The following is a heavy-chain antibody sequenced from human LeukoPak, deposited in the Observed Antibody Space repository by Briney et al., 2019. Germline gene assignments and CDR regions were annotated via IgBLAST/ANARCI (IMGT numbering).Heavy chain of an antibody. J-gene: IGHJ3*02. Sequence: GASVKVSCKASGYTFTGYYMHWVRQAPGQGLEWMGWINPNSGGTNYAQKLQGRVTMTRDTSISTAYMELSRLRSDDTAVYYCASIYIAVAREYDAFDIWGQGTMVTVSS. V-gene: IGHV1-2*02. CDR3: ASIYIAVAREYDAFDI. CDR1: GYTFTGYY. CDR2: INPNSGGT. D-gene: IGHD6-19*01.